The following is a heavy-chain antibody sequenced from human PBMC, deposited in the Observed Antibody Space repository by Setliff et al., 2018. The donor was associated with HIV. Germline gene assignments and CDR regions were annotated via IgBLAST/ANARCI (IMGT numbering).Heavy chain of an antibody. CDR2: IYPGDPET. D-gene: IGHD2-2*01. CDR1: GYSFTSYW. J-gene: IGHJ6*03. CDR3: ARNEGGDVPTSFRPHYYMDV. V-gene: IGHV5-51*01. Sequence: PGESLKISCKGSGYSFTSYWIGWVRQMPGKGLEWMGIIYPGDPETRYSPSFQGLVTISADKSISTAYLQWSSLKASDTAMYYCARNEGGDVPTSFRPHYYMDVWGKGTTVTVSS.